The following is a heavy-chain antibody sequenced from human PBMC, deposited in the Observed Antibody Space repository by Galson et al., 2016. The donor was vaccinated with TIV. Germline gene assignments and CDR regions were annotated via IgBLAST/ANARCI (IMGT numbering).Heavy chain of an antibody. Sequence: SVKVSCKASGGTFSSFTISWVRQAPGQGLEWMGRIIPILGIANYAQKFQGRLSIIADKSTSIAYMEMSSLRSEDTAVYYCASDHEGDSWSGSYRVGYYNFIDVWGEGTTVTVSS. D-gene: IGHD3-3*01. CDR3: ASDHEGDSWSGSYRVGYYNFIDV. CDR2: IIPILGIA. CDR1: GGTFSSFT. J-gene: IGHJ6*03. V-gene: IGHV1-69*02.